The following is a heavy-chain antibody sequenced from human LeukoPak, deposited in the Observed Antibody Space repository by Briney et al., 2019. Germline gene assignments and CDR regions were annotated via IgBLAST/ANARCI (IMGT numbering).Heavy chain of an antibody. Sequence: GGSLRLSCAASGFTFSSYGMHWVRQAPGKGLEWVAVISYDGSNKYYADSVKGRFTISRDNSKNTLYLQMNSLRAEDTAVYYCAKERAALRYYFDYWGREPWSPSPQ. CDR3: AKERAALRYYFDY. D-gene: IGHD6-6*01. CDR2: ISYDGSNK. CDR1: GFTFSSYG. J-gene: IGHJ4*02. V-gene: IGHV3-30*18.